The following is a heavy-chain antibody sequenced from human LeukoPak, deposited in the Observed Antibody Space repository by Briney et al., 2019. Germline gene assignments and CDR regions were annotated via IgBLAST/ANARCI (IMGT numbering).Heavy chain of an antibody. Sequence: SVKVSCKTSGYSFTDYYMHWVSQAPGQGLEWMGWINPNSGGTSSAQKFQGRVTMTRDTSISTVYMEVSWLTSDDTAIYYCARADRLHGGPYLIGPWGQGTLVTVSS. D-gene: IGHD2-21*01. V-gene: IGHV1-2*02. CDR1: GYSFTDYY. CDR2: INPNSGGT. J-gene: IGHJ5*02. CDR3: ARADRLHGGPYLIGP.